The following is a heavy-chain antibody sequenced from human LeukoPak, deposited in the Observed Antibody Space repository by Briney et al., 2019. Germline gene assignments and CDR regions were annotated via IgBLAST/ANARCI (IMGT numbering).Heavy chain of an antibody. CDR1: GVSISSYY. CDR2: IYYSGST. Sequence: SETLSLTCTVSGVSISSYYWSWIRQPPGKGLEWIGYIYYSGSTNYNPSLKSRVTISVDTSKNQFSLKLSSVTAADTAVYYCARDLELNWFDPWGQGTLVTVSS. D-gene: IGHD3-10*01. J-gene: IGHJ5*02. V-gene: IGHV4-59*12. CDR3: ARDLELNWFDP.